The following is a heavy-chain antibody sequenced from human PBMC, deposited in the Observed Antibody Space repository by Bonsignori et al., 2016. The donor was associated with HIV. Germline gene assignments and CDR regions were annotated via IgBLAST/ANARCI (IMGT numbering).Heavy chain of an antibody. V-gene: IGHV4-38-2*01. CDR1: GYSISSGYY. Sequence: SETLSLTCAVSGYSISSGYYWGWSRQPPGKGLEWIGSIYHSGNTYYNPSLKSRVTISVDTSKNQFSLKLSSVTAADTAVYYCARHAWGGYDYRYYFEYWGQGTLVTVSS. CDR2: IYHSGNT. CDR3: ARHAWGGYDYRYYFEY. J-gene: IGHJ4*02. D-gene: IGHD5-12*01.